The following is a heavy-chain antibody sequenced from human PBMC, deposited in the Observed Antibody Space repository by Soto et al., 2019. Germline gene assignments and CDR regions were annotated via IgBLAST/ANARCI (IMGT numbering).Heavy chain of an antibody. CDR1: GGTFSSYA. V-gene: IGHV1-69*13. CDR3: AFGYDPPSYHYGMDV. D-gene: IGHD5-18*01. CDR2: IIPIFGTA. J-gene: IGHJ6*02. Sequence: ASVKVSCKASGGTFSSYAISWVRQAPGQGLEWMGGIIPIFGTANYAQKFQGRVTITADESTSTAYMELSSLRSEDTAVYYCAFGYDPPSYHYGMDVWGQGTTVPVSS.